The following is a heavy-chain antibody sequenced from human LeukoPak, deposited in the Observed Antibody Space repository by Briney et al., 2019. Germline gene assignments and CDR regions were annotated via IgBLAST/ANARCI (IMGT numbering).Heavy chain of an antibody. CDR2: INTDGRST. D-gene: IGHD6-13*01. CDR3: ARAVPPGPQQLAQYFQH. Sequence: PGGSLRLSCAASGFTFSSYWMHWVRQAPGKGLVWVSRINTDGRSTSYADSVKGRFTISRDNARNTLYLQMNSLRAEDTAVYYCARAVPPGPQQLAQYFQHWGQGTLVTVSS. J-gene: IGHJ1*01. V-gene: IGHV3-74*01. CDR1: GFTFSSYW.